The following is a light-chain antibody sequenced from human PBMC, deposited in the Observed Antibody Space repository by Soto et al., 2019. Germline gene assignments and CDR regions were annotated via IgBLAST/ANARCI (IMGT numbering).Light chain of an antibody. CDR2: GAS. CDR1: QSVSRD. V-gene: IGKV3-15*01. Sequence: EIVMTQSPATLSVSPGEGATLSCRASQSVSRDLAWYQQKPGQAPRLLIYGASTRATGIPARFSGSGSGTEFTLTISRLQSEDFAVYYCQQYYTWPPWTFGPGTKVAIK. CDR3: QQYYTWPPWT. J-gene: IGKJ1*01.